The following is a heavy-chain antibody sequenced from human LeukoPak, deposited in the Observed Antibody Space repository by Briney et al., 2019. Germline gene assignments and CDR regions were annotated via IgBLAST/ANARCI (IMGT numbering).Heavy chain of an antibody. CDR1: GFTFSDYY. CDR2: INTSRYT. J-gene: IGHJ5*02. D-gene: IGHD2-2*01. V-gene: IGHV3-11*06. Sequence: GGSLRLSCAASGFTFSDYYMSWIRQAPGKGLEWVSYINTSRYTNFADSVKGRFTIPRDNPKNSLYLQMNSLRAEDTAVYYCARAFRYCSSTSCYLDPWGEGTLVTVSS. CDR3: ARAFRYCSSTSCYLDP.